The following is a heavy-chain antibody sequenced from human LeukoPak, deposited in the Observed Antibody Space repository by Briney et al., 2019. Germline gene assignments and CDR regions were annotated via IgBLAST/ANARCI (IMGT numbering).Heavy chain of an antibody. J-gene: IGHJ5*02. CDR3: ARPQPYSSGNNWFDP. D-gene: IGHD6-25*01. CDR1: GGTFSSYA. CDR2: IIPIFGIA. Sequence: ASVKVSCKASGGTFSSYAISWVRQAPGQGLEWMGRIIPIFGIANYAQKLQGRVTITADKSTSTAYMELSSLRSEDTAVYYCARPQPYSSGNNWFDPWGQGTLVTVSS. V-gene: IGHV1-69*04.